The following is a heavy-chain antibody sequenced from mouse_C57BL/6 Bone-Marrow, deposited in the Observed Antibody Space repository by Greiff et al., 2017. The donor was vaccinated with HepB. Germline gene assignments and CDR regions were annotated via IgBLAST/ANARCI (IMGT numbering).Heavy chain of an antibody. CDR3: ARAHYYGTKDYAMDY. D-gene: IGHD1-1*01. J-gene: IGHJ4*01. V-gene: IGHV5-16*01. CDR1: GFTFSDYY. Sequence: DVKLVESEGGLVQPGSSMKLSCTASGFTFSDYYMAWVRQVPEKGLEWVANINYDGSSTYYLDSLKSRFIISRDNAKNILYLQMSSLKSEDTATYYCARAHYYGTKDYAMDYWGQGTSVTVSS. CDR2: INYDGSST.